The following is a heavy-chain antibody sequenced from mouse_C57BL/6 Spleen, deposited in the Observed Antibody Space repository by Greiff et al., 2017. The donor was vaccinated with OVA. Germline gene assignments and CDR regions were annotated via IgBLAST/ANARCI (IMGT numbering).Heavy chain of an antibody. D-gene: IGHD3-3*01. CDR2: IDPETGGT. J-gene: IGHJ2*01. V-gene: IGHV1-15*01. Sequence: QVQLKQSGAELVRPGASVTLSCKASGYTFTDYEMHWVKQTPVHGLEWIGAIDPETGGTAYNQKFKGKAILTADKSSSTAYMELRSLTSEDSAVYYCTRREGLYYFDYWGQGTTLTVSS. CDR3: TRREGLYYFDY. CDR1: GYTFTDYE.